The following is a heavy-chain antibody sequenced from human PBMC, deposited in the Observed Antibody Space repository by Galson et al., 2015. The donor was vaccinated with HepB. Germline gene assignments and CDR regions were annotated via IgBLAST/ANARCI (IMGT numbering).Heavy chain of an antibody. Sequence: SVKVAYRASGYTFKSYAMHWVRPTPRRRPEWMGESNAGDGNTKYSQKYHGRVTITTHTSASTAYMELSSPRSEDKAVYSCARAIIKLGGSYCFGYWGQGTLVTVSS. CDR1: GYTFKSYA. CDR3: ARAIIKLGGSYCFGY. CDR2: SNAGDGNT. D-gene: IGHD7-27*01. J-gene: IGHJ4*02. V-gene: IGHV1-3*01.